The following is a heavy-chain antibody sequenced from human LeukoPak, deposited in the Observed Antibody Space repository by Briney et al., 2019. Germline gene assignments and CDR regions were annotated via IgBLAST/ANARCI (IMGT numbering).Heavy chain of an antibody. D-gene: IGHD1-20*01. Sequence: KPSETLSLTCAVYGGSFSGYYWSWIRQPPGKGLEWIGEINHSGSTNYNPSLKSRVTISVDTSKNQFSLKLSSVTAADTAVYYCATGYNWNYWGQGTLVTVSS. CDR3: ATGYNWNY. CDR2: INHSGST. J-gene: IGHJ4*02. V-gene: IGHV4-34*01. CDR1: GGSFSGYY.